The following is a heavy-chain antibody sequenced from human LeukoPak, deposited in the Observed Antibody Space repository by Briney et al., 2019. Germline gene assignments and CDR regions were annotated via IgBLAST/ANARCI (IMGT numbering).Heavy chain of an antibody. J-gene: IGHJ4*02. CDR3: ARQGGGSYLSLDY. V-gene: IGHV4-39*01. CDR2: IYYSGST. D-gene: IGHD1-26*01. Sequence: SETLSLTCTVSGGSINSSTYYWGWIRQPPGKGLEWIGSIYYSGSTYYNPSLKSRVTVSVDTSKNQFSLNLSSVTAADTAVYYCARQGGGSYLSLDYWGQGTLVTVSS. CDR1: GGSINSSTYY.